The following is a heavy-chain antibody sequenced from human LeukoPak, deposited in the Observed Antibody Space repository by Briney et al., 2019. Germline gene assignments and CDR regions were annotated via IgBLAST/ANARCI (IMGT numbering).Heavy chain of an antibody. D-gene: IGHD2-2*01. V-gene: IGHV1-8*03. CDR3: AIQYCSSTSCFFDY. J-gene: IGHJ4*02. CDR2: MNPNSGNT. Sequence: GASVKVSCKASGGTFSSYAISWVRQAPGQGLEWMGWMNPNSGNTGYAQKFQGRVTITRNTSISTAYMELSSLRSEDTAVYYCAIQYCSSTSCFFDYWGQGTLVTVSS. CDR1: GGTFSSYA.